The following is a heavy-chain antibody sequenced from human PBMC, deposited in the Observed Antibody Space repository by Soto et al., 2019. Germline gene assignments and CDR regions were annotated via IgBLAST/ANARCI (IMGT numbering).Heavy chain of an antibody. V-gene: IGHV3-23*01. J-gene: IGHJ4*02. CDR1: GFTFSNYA. Sequence: EVLLLESGGGLVQPGGSLRLSCAASGFTFSNYAVTWVRQAPRKGLEWVSTISGSGGSTYYADSVKGRFTISRDNSKNTLYPQMNSLRAEDTAVYYCAKDQGSSWYEIDYWGQGTLVTVSS. D-gene: IGHD6-13*01. CDR2: ISGSGGST. CDR3: AKDQGSSWYEIDY.